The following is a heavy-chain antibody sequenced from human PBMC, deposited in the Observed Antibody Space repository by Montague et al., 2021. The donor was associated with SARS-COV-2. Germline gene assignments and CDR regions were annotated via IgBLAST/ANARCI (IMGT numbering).Heavy chain of an antibody. CDR1: DGSFSDYS. Sequence: SETLSLTCAVYDGSFSDYSWTWIRQPPGKGLEWIGEINHRGSTNYNPSPKSRVTISVDTSKNQSSLKMTSVTAADTAVYYCARGRQHINMVVVVVTGGEYYFDFWGQGTLVAVSS. V-gene: IGHV4-34*01. D-gene: IGHD3-22*01. J-gene: IGHJ4*02. CDR3: ARGRQHINMVVVVVTGGEYYFDF. CDR2: INHRGST.